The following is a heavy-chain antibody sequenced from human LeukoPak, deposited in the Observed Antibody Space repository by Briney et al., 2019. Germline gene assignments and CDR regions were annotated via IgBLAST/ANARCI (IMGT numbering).Heavy chain of an antibody. D-gene: IGHD1-26*01. CDR1: GFTFSDYS. CDR2: ISSRSAYI. V-gene: IGHV3-21*01. J-gene: IGHJ4*02. Sequence: KPGGSLRLSCAASGFTFSDYSMNWVRQAPGKGLEWVSSISSRSAYIHYTDSVKGRFTISRDNAENSLYLQMNNLRADDTAVYYCARDRSGSYPYYFDYWGQGTVVTVSS. CDR3: ARDRSGSYPYYFDY.